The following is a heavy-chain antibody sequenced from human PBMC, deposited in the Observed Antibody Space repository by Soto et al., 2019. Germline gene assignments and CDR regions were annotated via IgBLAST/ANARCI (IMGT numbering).Heavy chain of an antibody. CDR2: IIPIFGTA. D-gene: IGHD3-22*01. J-gene: IGHJ6*02. V-gene: IGHV1-69*06. Sequence: GASVKVSCKASGGTFSSYAISWVRQAPGQGLEWMGGIIPIFGTANYAQKFQGRVTITADKSTSTAYMELSSLRSEDTAVYYCARGRYYDSSGYYILHYYYGMDVWGQGTTVTVSS. CDR3: ARGRYYDSSGYYILHYYYGMDV. CDR1: GGTFSSYA.